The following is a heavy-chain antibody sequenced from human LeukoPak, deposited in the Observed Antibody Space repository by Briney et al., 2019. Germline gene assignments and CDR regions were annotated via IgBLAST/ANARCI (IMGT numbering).Heavy chain of an antibody. J-gene: IGHJ4*02. CDR3: AKGLRGWSYFDY. V-gene: IGHV3-7*03. CDR1: GFTFSRYW. CDR2: IKPDGSEK. D-gene: IGHD3-10*01. Sequence: GGSLRLSCAASGFTFSRYWMSWVRQAPGKGLDRVASIKPDGSEKYYVDSAKGLFTIARDNAKNSLYLQMNSLRAEDAAVYYCAKGLRGWSYFDYWGQGTLVTVSS.